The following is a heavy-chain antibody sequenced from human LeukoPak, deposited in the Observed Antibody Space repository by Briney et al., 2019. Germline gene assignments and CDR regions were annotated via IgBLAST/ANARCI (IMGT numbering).Heavy chain of an antibody. CDR1: GYSFTSYW. D-gene: IGHD6-13*01. CDR3: ARHLGIAAAPYNWFDP. V-gene: IGHV5-51*01. CDR2: IYPGDSDT. J-gene: IGHJ5*02. Sequence: GESLKISCKGSGYSFTSYWIGWVRQMPGKGLEWMGIIYPGDSDTRCSPSFQGQVTISADKSISTAYLQWSSLKASDTAMYYCARHLGIAAAPYNWFDPWGQGTLVTVSS.